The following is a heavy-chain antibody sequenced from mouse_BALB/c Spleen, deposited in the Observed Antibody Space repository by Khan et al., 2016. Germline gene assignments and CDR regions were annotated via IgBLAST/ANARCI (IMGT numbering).Heavy chain of an antibody. CDR2: ISYSGST. J-gene: IGHJ2*01. Sequence: EVQLQESGPGLVKPSQSLSLTCTVTGYSITSGYGWNWIRQFPGNKLEWMGYISYSGSTNYNPSIKSRISITRDTSKNQFFLQLNSVTTEDTATXYCTRTARIKYWGQGTTLTVSS. CDR1: GYSITSGYG. D-gene: IGHD1-2*01. CDR3: TRTARIKY. V-gene: IGHV3-2*02.